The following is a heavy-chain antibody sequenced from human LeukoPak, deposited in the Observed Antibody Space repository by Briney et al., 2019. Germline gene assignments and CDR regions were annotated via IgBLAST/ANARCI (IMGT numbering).Heavy chain of an antibody. V-gene: IGHV3-20*04. D-gene: IGHD1-26*01. CDR2: INWNGGST. CDR3: ARVQRELAFDY. CDR1: GFTFDDYG. J-gene: IGHJ4*02. Sequence: PGGSLRLSCAASGFTFDDYGMSWVRQAPGKGLEWVSGINWNGGSTGYADSVKGRFTISRDNSKNTLYLQMNSLRAEDTAVYYCARVQRELAFDYWGQGTLVTVSS.